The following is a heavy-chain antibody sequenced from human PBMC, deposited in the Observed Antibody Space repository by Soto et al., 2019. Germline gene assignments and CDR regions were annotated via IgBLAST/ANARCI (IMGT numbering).Heavy chain of an antibody. CDR3: ARLSSGEKGPAPYYYDSSGFPDY. J-gene: IGHJ4*02. V-gene: IGHV4-39*01. CDR2: IYYSGST. CDR1: GGSISSSSYY. D-gene: IGHD3-22*01. Sequence: SETLSLTCTVSGGSISSSSYYWGWIRQPPGKGLEWIGSIYYSGSTYYNPSLKSRVTISVDTSKNQFSLKLSSVTAADTAVYYCARLSSGEKGPAPYYYDSSGFPDYWGQGTLVTVSS.